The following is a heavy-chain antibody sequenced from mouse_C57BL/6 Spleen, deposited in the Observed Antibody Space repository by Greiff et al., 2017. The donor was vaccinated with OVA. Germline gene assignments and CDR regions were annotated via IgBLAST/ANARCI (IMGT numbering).Heavy chain of an antibody. V-gene: IGHV5-4*01. J-gene: IGHJ2*01. CDR1: GFTFSSYA. Sequence: EVKLVESGGGLVKPGGSLKLSCAASGFTFSSYAMSWVRQTPEKRLEWVATISDGGSYTYYPDNVKGRFTISRDNAKNNLYLQMSHLKSEDTAMYYCARDYYGSSYDFDDWGQGTTLTVSS. CDR2: ISDGGSYT. CDR3: ARDYYGSSYDFDD. D-gene: IGHD1-1*01.